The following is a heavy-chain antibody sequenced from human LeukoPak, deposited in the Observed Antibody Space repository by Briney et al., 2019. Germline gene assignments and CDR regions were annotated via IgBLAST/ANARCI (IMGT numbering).Heavy chain of an antibody. J-gene: IGHJ5*02. CDR3: ARVLGSRVDP. Sequence: ASVKVSCKTSGYTFTASYMHWVRQAPGQGLEWMGWINPNSGETNYAPKFQGRVTMTRDTSISTAYMEVTRLTPDDTAIYFCARVLGSRVDPWGQGTLVTVSS. CDR2: INPNSGET. V-gene: IGHV1-2*02. CDR1: GYTFTASY.